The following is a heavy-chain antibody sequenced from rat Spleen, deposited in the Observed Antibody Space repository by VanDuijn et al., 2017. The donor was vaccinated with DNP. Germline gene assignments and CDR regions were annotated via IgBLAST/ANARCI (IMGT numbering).Heavy chain of an antibody. J-gene: IGHJ4*01. Sequence: EVQLVESGGGLVQPGRSLKLSCAGSGFTFTDYYMAWVRQAPTKGLDWGATISPDGGHTYYRDSVKGRFTNFRDKAKSSLYLQMDSLRSEDTATYYCTTFEGTNVWGQGTSVTVSS. CDR1: GFTFTDYY. CDR3: TTFEGTNV. V-gene: IGHV5-20*01. D-gene: IGHD1-11*01. CDR2: ISPDGGHT.